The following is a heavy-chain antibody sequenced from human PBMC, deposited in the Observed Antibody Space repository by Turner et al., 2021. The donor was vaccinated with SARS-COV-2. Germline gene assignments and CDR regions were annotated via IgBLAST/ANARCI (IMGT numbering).Heavy chain of an antibody. CDR1: GGSISSSSYY. Sequence: QLQLQESGPGLVKPSETLSLTCTVSGGSISSSSYYWCWIRQPPGKGLEWIGSIYYSGSTYYNPSLKSRVTISVDTSKNQFSLKLSSVTAADTAVYYCARQGREQWLASNWFDPWGQGTLVTVSS. V-gene: IGHV4-39*01. CDR3: ARQGREQWLASNWFDP. J-gene: IGHJ5*02. CDR2: IYYSGST. D-gene: IGHD6-19*01.